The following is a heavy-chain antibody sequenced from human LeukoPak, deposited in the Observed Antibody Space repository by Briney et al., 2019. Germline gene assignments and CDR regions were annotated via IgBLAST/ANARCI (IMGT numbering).Heavy chain of an antibody. V-gene: IGHV1-2*02. CDR1: GYTFTGYH. CDR3: ARDFPYSSGWYYFDY. Sequence: ASVKVSCKASGYTFTGYHMHWVRQAPGQGLEWMGWINPNSGGTNYAQKFQGRVTMTRDTSNSTAYMELSRLRSDDTAVYYCARDFPYSSGWYYFDYWGQGTLVTVSS. CDR2: INPNSGGT. D-gene: IGHD6-19*01. J-gene: IGHJ4*02.